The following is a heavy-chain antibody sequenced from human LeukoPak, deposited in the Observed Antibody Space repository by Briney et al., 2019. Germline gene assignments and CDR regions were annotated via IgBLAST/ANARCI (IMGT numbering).Heavy chain of an antibody. CDR3: VRVRPGDSFDY. CDR2: VRNEANYYTT. CDR1: GFTFRNLY. D-gene: IGHD4-17*01. V-gene: IGHV3-72*01. Sequence: GGSLRLTCAASGFTFRNLYMDWVCQAPGKGLEWVGRVRNEANYYTTDYATSLKGRFTISRDDSKNSLFLQMNSLKTEDTAVYYCVRVRPGDSFDYWGQGTLVTVSS. J-gene: IGHJ4*02.